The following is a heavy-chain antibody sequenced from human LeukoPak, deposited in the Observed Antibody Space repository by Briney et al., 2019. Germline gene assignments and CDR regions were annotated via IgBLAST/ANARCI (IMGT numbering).Heavy chain of an antibody. D-gene: IGHD1-26*01. CDR1: EFTFSNYF. CDR2: IASHGGNI. V-gene: IGHV3-30*04. Sequence: PGGSLRLSCAASEFTFSNYFMHWVRQAPGKGLEWVAVIASHGGNIYYADSVKRRFTISRDNAKNSMYQQMNSLGVEDTSVYYCARDSGNYHFDHCGQGALVTVSS. J-gene: IGHJ4*02. CDR3: ARDSGNYHFDH.